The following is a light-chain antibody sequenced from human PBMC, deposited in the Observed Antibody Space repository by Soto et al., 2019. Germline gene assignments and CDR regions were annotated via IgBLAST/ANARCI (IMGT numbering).Light chain of an antibody. Sequence: QSALTQPASVSGSPGQSITISCTGTSSDIGVYNYVSWYQQHPGKAPKLMIYDVTKRPSGVSNRFSGYKSGNTASLTISGLQTEDEADYYCTSYRGSGIFEVFGGGTKLTVL. CDR3: TSYRGSGIFEV. J-gene: IGLJ2*01. CDR2: DVT. CDR1: SSDIGVYNY. V-gene: IGLV2-14*01.